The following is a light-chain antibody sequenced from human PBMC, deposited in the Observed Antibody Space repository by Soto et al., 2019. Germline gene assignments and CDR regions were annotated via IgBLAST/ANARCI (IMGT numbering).Light chain of an antibody. V-gene: IGKV1-39*01. CDR1: QSISTY. CDR3: QQIFSTTTWT. Sequence: DIQMTQSPSSLSASVGDRVTITCRASQSISTYLNWYQLKPGKAPKLLIYAASTLQSGVPSRFSGSGSGADFTLTIISPQDEDSATYFCQQIFSTTTWTFGQGTTVQIK. J-gene: IGKJ1*01. CDR2: AAS.